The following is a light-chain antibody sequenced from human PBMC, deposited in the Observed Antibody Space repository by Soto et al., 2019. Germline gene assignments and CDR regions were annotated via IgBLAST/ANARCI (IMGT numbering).Light chain of an antibody. CDR2: LSSDGSH. Sequence: QPVLTQSPSASASLGASVKLTCTLSSGHSTYAIAWHQQQPEKGPRYLMKLSSDGSHSKGDGIPDRFSGSSSGAERYLTTSSLQSEDEADYYCQTWGTGIVVFGGGTKLTVL. J-gene: IGLJ2*01. CDR3: QTWGTGIVV. CDR1: SGHSTYA. V-gene: IGLV4-69*01.